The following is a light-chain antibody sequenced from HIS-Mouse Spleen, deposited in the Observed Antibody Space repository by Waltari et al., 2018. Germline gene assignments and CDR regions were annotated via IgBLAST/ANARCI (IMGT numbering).Light chain of an antibody. CDR2: KDS. CDR1: ALPKPY. J-gene: IGLJ2*01. CDR3: QSADSSGTYVV. Sequence: SYELTQPPSVAVSPGQTARSTCPGDALPKPYAYWYQQKPGQAPVLVIYKDSERPAGIPERFSGSSSGKTGTSTISGVQAEDEADYYCQSADSSGTYVVFGGGTKLTVL. V-gene: IGLV3-25*03.